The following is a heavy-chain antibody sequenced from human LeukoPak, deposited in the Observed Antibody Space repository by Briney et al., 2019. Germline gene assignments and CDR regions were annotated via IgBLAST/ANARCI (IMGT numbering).Heavy chain of an antibody. Sequence: PGGSLRLSCAASGFTFSSYSMNWVRQAPGKGLEWVSYISRSSTTIYYADSVQGRFTISRDNAKNSLYLQMNSLRAEDTAVYYCAESPYSSSAFDYWGQGTLVTVSS. CDR2: ISRSSTTI. D-gene: IGHD6-6*01. CDR3: AESPYSSSAFDY. J-gene: IGHJ4*02. V-gene: IGHV3-48*01. CDR1: GFTFSSYS.